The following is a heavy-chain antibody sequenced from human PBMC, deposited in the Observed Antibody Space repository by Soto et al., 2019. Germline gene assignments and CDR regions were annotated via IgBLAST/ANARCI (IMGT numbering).Heavy chain of an antibody. Sequence: EEQLVEIGGKLVQPGGSLRLSCVVSGFTVSSNYMSWVRQAPGGGLEWVSSIYGGGDTFYADSVKGRFTISKDSSQNTLYLQMSSLKADDSAVYYCARDRWGWEKGGYPHSNGMIVWGQGTTVTV. V-gene: IGHV3-53*02. J-gene: IGHJ6*02. D-gene: IGHD5-12*01. CDR3: ARDRWGWEKGGYPHSNGMIV. CDR1: GFTVSSNY. CDR2: IYGGGDT.